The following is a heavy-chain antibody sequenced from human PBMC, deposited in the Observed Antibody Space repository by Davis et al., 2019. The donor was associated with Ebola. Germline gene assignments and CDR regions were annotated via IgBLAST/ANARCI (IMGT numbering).Heavy chain of an antibody. CDR2: IIPIFGTA. Sequence: SVKVSCKASGGTFSSYAISWVRQAPGQGLEWMGGIIPIFGTANYAQKFQGRVTMTEDTSTDTAYMELSSLRSEDTAVYYCATGRFRGLLWFGELSDAFDIWGQGTMVTVSS. J-gene: IGHJ3*02. CDR3: ATGRFRGLLWFGELSDAFDI. CDR1: GGTFSSYA. V-gene: IGHV1-69*06. D-gene: IGHD3-10*01.